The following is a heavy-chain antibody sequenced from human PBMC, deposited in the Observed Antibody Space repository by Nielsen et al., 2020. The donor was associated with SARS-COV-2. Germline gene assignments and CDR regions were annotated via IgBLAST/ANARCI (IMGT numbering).Heavy chain of an antibody. D-gene: IGHD2-15*01. Sequence: SETLSLTCTVSSGSISSYYWSWIRQPPGKGLEWIGEINHSGSTNYNPSLKSRVTISVDTSKNQFSLKLSSVTAADTAVYYCARAGGYYSYYYGMDVWGQGTTVTVSS. V-gene: IGHV4-34*01. J-gene: IGHJ6*02. CDR1: SGSISSYY. CDR2: INHSGST. CDR3: ARAGGYYSYYYGMDV.